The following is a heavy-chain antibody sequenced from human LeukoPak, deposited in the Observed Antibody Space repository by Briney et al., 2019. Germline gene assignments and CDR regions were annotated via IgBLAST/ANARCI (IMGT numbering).Heavy chain of an antibody. CDR2: INHSGST. CDR3: ARGPFAARRGFDF. CDR1: GGSLSGYY. D-gene: IGHD6-6*01. V-gene: IGHV4-34*01. Sequence: PSETLSLTCTVYGGSLSGYYWSWIRQPPGKGLEWIGEINHSGSTNDNPSLKSRVTISVDTSKSQFSLKLKSVIAADTAVYYCARGPFAARRGFDFWGLGTLVTVSS. J-gene: IGHJ4*02.